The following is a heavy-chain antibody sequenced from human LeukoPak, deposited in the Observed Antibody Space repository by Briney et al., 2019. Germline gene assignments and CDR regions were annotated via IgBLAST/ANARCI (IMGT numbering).Heavy chain of an antibody. V-gene: IGHV3-33*01. CDR3: TRYNNDHFDY. CDR1: GFIFGSYG. Sequence: GGSLRLSCAGSGFIFGSYGMHWFRQTPGKGLEWVAVIAYDGSRAFYADSVKGRFTISRDNSKNTMSVQMDDLRAEDTAVYYCTRYNNDHFDYWGQGTLVTVSS. J-gene: IGHJ4*02. CDR2: IAYDGSRA. D-gene: IGHD1-14*01.